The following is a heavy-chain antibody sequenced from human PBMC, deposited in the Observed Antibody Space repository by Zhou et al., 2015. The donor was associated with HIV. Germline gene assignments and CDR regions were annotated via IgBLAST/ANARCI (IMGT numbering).Heavy chain of an antibody. CDR1: GGTFSNYA. D-gene: IGHD1-7*01. CDR3: ARGGYNWSYGRDDAFDI. Sequence: QVQLVQSGAEVKKPGSSVKVSCKASGGTFSNYAINWVRQAPGQGLEWMGGVIPIFATTTYAQKFQGRVTITADESTNIAYMEVSSLRSDDTAFYYCARGGYNWSYGRDDAFDIWGQGTMVTVSS. J-gene: IGHJ3*02. V-gene: IGHV1-69*12. CDR2: VIPIFATT.